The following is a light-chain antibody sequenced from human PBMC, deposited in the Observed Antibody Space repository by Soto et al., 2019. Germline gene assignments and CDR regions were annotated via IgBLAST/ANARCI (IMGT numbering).Light chain of an antibody. V-gene: IGKV3-20*01. J-gene: IGKJ4*01. CDR3: QQFSSYPLT. Sequence: EIVLTQSPGTLPLSPGERATLSCRASQSVRSSLVWYQQRPGQALRLLIYGASSRATGIPDRFSGSGSGTDFTLTISRLEPEDFAVYYCQQFSSYPLTFGGGTKVDIK. CDR1: QSVRSS. CDR2: GAS.